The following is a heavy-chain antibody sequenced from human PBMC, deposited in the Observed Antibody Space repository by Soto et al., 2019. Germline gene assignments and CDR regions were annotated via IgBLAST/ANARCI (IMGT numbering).Heavy chain of an antibody. CDR2: IYYRGST. Sequence: PSETLSLTCTVSGGSISSGGYYWSWIRQHPEKGLEWIGYIYYRGSTYYNPSLKRRVTISVDTSKNQFSLRLSSVTAADTAVYYCAREWAIGAAGGNWFDPWGQGTLVTVSS. V-gene: IGHV4-31*03. CDR1: GGSISSGGYY. D-gene: IGHD6-13*01. CDR3: AREWAIGAAGGNWFDP. J-gene: IGHJ5*02.